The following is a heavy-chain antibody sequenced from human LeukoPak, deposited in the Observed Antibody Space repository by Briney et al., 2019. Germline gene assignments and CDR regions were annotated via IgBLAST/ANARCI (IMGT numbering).Heavy chain of an antibody. D-gene: IGHD1-26*01. J-gene: IGHJ6*02. CDR2: INHSGST. V-gene: IGHV4-34*01. Sequence: SETLSLTCAVYGGSFSGYYWSWIRQPPGKGLEWIGGINHSGSTNYNPSLKSRVTISVDTSKNQFSLKLSSVTAADTAVYYCARGQLATGYYYYYYGMDVWGQGTTVTVSS. CDR3: ARGQLATGYYYYYYGMDV. CDR1: GGSFSGYY.